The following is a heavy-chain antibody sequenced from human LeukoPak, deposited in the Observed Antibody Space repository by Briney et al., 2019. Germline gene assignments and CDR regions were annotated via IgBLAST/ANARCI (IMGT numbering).Heavy chain of an antibody. Sequence: ASVKVSCKASGYTLTNYYMHWVRQAPGQGLEWMGTITSVGSTSYAQQFQGRVTMTRDTSTSTVYMELSSLRSEDTAVYYCARLSGWPGNRYYYYGMDVWGQGTTVTVSS. V-gene: IGHV1-46*01. CDR2: ITSVGST. D-gene: IGHD6-19*01. CDR1: GYTLTNYY. J-gene: IGHJ6*02. CDR3: ARLSGWPGNRYYYYGMDV.